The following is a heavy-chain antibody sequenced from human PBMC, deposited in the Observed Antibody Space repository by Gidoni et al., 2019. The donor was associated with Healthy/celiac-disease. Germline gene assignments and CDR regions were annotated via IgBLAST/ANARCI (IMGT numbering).Heavy chain of an antibody. CDR3: ARDLYSSSWYSLEDAFDI. CDR2: ISSSSSYI. CDR1: GFPFSSYS. V-gene: IGHV3-21*01. Sequence: EVQLVESGGGLVKPGGSLRLSCAASGFPFSSYSRNWVRQAPGKGLEWVSSISSSSSYIYYAASVKGRFTISRDNAKNSLYLQMNSLRAEDTAVYYCARDLYSSSWYSLEDAFDIWGQGTMVTVSS. J-gene: IGHJ3*02. D-gene: IGHD6-13*01.